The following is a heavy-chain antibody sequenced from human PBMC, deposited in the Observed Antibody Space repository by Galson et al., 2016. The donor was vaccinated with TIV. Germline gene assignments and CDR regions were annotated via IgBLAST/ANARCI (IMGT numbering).Heavy chain of an antibody. CDR2: ISTNNGDR. D-gene: IGHD6-13*01. CDR1: GVTFSSYT. J-gene: IGHJ6*02. CDR3: ARGRDSNHGMDV. Sequence: SVKVSCKASGVTFSSYTMNWVRQAPGQGPEWMGWISTNNGDRKYVQKFQARVIMTTDTSTTTAFMELRSLKSDDTAVYYCARGRDSNHGMDVWGQGTTVTVSS. V-gene: IGHV1-18*01.